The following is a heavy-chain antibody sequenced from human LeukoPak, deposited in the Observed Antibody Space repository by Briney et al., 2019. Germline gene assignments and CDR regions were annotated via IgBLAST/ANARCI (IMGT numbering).Heavy chain of an antibody. D-gene: IGHD3-22*01. V-gene: IGHV4-39*01. Sequence: SETLSLTCTVSGGSISSSSYYWGCIRQPPGKGLEWIGSIYYSGSTYYNPSLKSRVTISVDTSKNQFSLKLSSVTAADTAAYYCARTSHYYDSSGFDFDYWGQGTLVTVSS. J-gene: IGHJ4*02. CDR1: GGSISSSSYY. CDR2: IYYSGST. CDR3: ARTSHYYDSSGFDFDY.